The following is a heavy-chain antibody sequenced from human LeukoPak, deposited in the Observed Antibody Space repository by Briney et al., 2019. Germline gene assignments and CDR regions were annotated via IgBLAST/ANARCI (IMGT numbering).Heavy chain of an antibody. CDR3: ARDFFPIVDSTWYEIGY. V-gene: IGHV3-23*01. D-gene: IGHD6-13*01. J-gene: IGHJ4*02. CDR1: GFTFSSYA. Sequence: GGSLRLSCAASGFTFSSYAMSWVRQAPGKGLEWVSAISGSGGSTYYADSVRGRFTISRDNSKNTLYLQMDSLRSEDTAVYYCARDFFPIVDSTWYEIGYWGQGTLVAVSS. CDR2: ISGSGGST.